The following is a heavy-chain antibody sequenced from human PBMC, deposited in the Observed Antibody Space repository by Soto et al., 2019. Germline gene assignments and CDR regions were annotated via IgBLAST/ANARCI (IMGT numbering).Heavy chain of an antibody. CDR2: IYYSGTT. J-gene: IGHJ5*02. D-gene: IGHD1-26*01. V-gene: IGHV4-59*01. CDR3: ARYSGSYSYNWFDP. Sequence: SETLSLTCTVSGGSISSYYWSWIRQPPGKGLEWIGYIYYSGTTNYNPSLKSRVTISVDTSKNQFSLKLSSVTAADTAVYYCARYSGSYSYNWFDPGAREPWSPSPQ. CDR1: GGSISSYY.